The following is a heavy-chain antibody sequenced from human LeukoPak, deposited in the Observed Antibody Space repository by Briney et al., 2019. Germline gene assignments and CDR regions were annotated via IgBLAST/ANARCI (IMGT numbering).Heavy chain of an antibody. CDR2: IYYSGST. Sequence: PSETLSLTCTVSGGSISSYYWSWIRQPPGKGLEWIGYIYYSGSTNYNPSLKSQVTISVDTSKNQFSLKLSSVTAADTAVYYCAREVNCGGDCYSHDLWGRGTLVTVSS. J-gene: IGHJ2*01. CDR1: GGSISSYY. D-gene: IGHD2-21*02. V-gene: IGHV4-59*01. CDR3: AREVNCGGDCYSHDL.